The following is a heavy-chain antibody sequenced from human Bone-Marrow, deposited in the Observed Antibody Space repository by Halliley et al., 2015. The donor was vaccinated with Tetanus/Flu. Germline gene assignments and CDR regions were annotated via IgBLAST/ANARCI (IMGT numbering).Heavy chain of an antibody. CDR2: LYYDGDT. V-gene: IGHV4-59*11. CDR1: GGSITNHY. D-gene: IGHD1-26*01. Sequence: LRLSCTVSGGSITNHYWNWIRQPPGEGLEWIGYLYYDGDTKYNPSLKSRVTISVDTSKNQFSLKLSSVTAADTAVYYCAGGRREIDYWGQGTLVTVSS. CDR3: AGGRREIDY. J-gene: IGHJ4*02.